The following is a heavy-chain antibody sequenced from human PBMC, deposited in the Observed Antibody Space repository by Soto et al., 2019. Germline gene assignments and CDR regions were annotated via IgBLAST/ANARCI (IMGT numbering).Heavy chain of an antibody. CDR3: ASRYRTTVTTFIDY. CDR1: GGSISSSSYY. D-gene: IGHD4-17*01. V-gene: IGHV4-39*01. J-gene: IGHJ4*02. CDR2: IYYSGST. Sequence: SETLSLTCTVSGGSISSSSYYWGGVRQPPGKGLEWIGSIYYSGSTYYNPSLKSRVTISVDTSKNQFSLKLSSVTAADTAVYYCASRYRTTVTTFIDYWGQGTLVTVSS.